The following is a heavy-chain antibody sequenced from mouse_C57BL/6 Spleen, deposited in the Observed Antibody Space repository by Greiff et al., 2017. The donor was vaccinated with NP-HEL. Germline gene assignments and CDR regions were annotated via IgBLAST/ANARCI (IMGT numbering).Heavy chain of an antibody. CDR1: GYTFTSYW. D-gene: IGHD1-1*01. V-gene: IGHV1-61*01. Sequence: QVQLQQPGAELVRPGSSVKLSCKASGYTFTSYWMDWVKQRPGQGLEWIGNIYPSDSETHYNQKFKDKATLTVDKSSSTAYMQLSSLTSEDSAVYYCARGGSSHYFDYWGQGTTLTVSS. J-gene: IGHJ2*01. CDR3: ARGGSSHYFDY. CDR2: IYPSDSET.